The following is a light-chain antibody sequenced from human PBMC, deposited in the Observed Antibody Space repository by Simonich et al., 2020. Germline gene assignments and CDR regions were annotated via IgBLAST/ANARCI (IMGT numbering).Light chain of an antibody. CDR2: DFS. V-gene: IGLV2-14*01. CDR1: SSDVGGYNY. Sequence: QSALTQPASVSGSPGQSITISCTGTSSDVGGYNYVSWYQQHPGKAPKLMIYDFSKRPSGVSYRFSGSKSGNTASLTISGLQAEDEADYYCSSYTSSSTWVFGGGTKLTVL. CDR3: SSYTSSSTWV. J-gene: IGLJ3*02.